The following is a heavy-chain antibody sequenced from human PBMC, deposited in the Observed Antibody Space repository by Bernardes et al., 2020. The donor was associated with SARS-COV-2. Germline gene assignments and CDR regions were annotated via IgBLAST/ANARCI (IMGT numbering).Heavy chain of an antibody. D-gene: IGHD5-18*01. V-gene: IGHV4-4*07. J-gene: IGHJ3*02. CDR1: GGSISTYY. Sequence: SETLSLTCSVSGGSISTYYWSWIRQPAGKGLEWIGRMSASGSSNHNPSLRSRITMSVDTPQNQISLELSSVTAADTAVYYCARRDDSDFTAFDIWGQGTTVTVSS. CDR3: ARRDDSDFTAFDI. CDR2: MSASGSS.